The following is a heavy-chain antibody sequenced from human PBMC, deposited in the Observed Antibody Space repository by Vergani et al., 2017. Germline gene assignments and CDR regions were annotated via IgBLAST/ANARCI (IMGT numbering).Heavy chain of an antibody. CDR2: ITWNSGGI. V-gene: IGHV3-9*01. CDR3: AKGTTWRGATLYYYYGMDV. CDR1: GFTFDDYA. D-gene: IGHD1-26*01. Sequence: EVQLVESGGGLVQPGRSLRLSCAASGFTFDDYAMHWVRQAPGKGLEWVSGITWNSGGIGYADSVQGRFTISRDNAKNSLYLQMNSLRAEDTALYYCAKGTTWRGATLYYYYGMDVWGQGTTVTVSS. J-gene: IGHJ6*02.